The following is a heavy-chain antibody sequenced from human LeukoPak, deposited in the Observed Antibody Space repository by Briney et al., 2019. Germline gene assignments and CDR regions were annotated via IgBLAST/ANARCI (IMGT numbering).Heavy chain of an antibody. J-gene: IGHJ5*02. V-gene: IGHV4-4*09. D-gene: IGHD3-22*01. CDR1: GDSITNFY. Sequence: SETLSLTCAVSGDSITNFYWSWIRQSPGEGLEWMGDIYTSGSTKYHPSLTRRATISVDTSKNQFSLKPFSVTAADTAVYYCARCNAPYYYDSTGYYWFDPWGQGTLVTVSS. CDR2: IYTSGST. CDR3: ARCNAPYYYDSTGYYWFDP.